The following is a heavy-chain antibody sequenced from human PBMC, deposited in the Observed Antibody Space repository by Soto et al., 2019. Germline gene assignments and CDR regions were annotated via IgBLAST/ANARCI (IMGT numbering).Heavy chain of an antibody. CDR2: ISGSGGST. CDR3: ATDYDFWSGYYTPRYYGMDV. V-gene: IGHV3-23*01. J-gene: IGHJ6*02. CDR1: GFTFSSYA. D-gene: IGHD3-3*01. Sequence: GGSLRLSCAASGFTFSSYAMSWVRQAPGKGLEWVSAISGSGGSTYYADSVKGRFTISRDNSKNTLYLQMNSLRAEDTAVYYCATDYDFWSGYYTPRYYGMDVWGQGTTVTVSS.